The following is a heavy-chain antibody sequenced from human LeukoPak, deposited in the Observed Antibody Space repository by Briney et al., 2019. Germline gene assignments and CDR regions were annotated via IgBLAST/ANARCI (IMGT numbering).Heavy chain of an antibody. CDR1: GFTFSSYA. J-gene: IGHJ4*02. CDR2: ISGSGGST. D-gene: IGHD1-26*01. V-gene: IGHV3-23*01. Sequence: GGSLRLSCAVSGFTFSSYALSWVRQAPGKGLGWVSAISGSGGSTYYADSVKGRFTISRDNSKNTLYLQMKSLRAEDTAVYYCAKDGGNYQFDYWGQGTLVTVSS. CDR3: AKDGGNYQFDY.